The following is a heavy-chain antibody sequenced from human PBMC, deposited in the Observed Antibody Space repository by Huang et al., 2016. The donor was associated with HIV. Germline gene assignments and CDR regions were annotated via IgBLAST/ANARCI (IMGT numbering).Heavy chain of an antibody. J-gene: IGHJ1*01. Sequence: LQESGPGLVGPSETLSLTCAVSGDSINSNTFYWGWIRRPPGKALEWSGSIYYSGTTYYNPALKRRARIAVDASKNRIFLHLRSVTAADTGVYYCARTGVAVSDDPEYFQHWGQGALVTIS. CDR3: ARTGVAVSDDPEYFQH. CDR2: IYYSGTT. V-gene: IGHV4-39*02. CDR1: GDSINSNTFY. D-gene: IGHD3-3*01.